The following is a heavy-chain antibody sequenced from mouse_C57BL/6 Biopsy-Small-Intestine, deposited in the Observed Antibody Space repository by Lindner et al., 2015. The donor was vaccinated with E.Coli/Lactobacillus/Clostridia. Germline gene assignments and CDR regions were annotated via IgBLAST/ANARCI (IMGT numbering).Heavy chain of an antibody. D-gene: IGHD2-3*01. CDR3: ASYDGYFAWFAY. J-gene: IGHJ3*01. Sequence: VQLQESGAELVKPGASVKISCKASGYAFSNHWMNWVKQRPGKGLEWIGQIYPGDGDTNYNGKFKGKATLTADKSSSTAYMLLSSLTSEDSAVYFCASYDGYFAWFAYWGQGTLVTVSA. CDR1: GYAFSNHW. V-gene: IGHV1-80*01. CDR2: IYPGDGDT.